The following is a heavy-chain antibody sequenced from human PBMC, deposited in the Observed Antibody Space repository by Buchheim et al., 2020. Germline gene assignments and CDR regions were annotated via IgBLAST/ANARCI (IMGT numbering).Heavy chain of an antibody. CDR3: ARDALMVRGVTDDY. V-gene: IGHV1-69*04. CDR2: IIPILGIA. Sequence: QVQLVQSGAEVKKPGSSVKVSCKASGGTFSSYAISWVRQAPGQGLEWMGRIIPILGIANYAQKFQGRVTTTAAKSTRTAYMELSSLRSEDTAVYYCARDALMVRGVTDDYWGQGTL. D-gene: IGHD3-10*01. J-gene: IGHJ4*02. CDR1: GGTFSSYA.